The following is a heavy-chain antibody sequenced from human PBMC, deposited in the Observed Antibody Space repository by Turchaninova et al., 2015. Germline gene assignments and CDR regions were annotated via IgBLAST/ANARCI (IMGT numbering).Heavy chain of an antibody. J-gene: IGHJ4*02. CDR3: AKDCGYYCFDY. V-gene: IGHV3-30*02. CDR2: LRFDGNNE. CDR1: GFTVSTYG. Sequence: VQLVESGGGVVQPGGSLRLSCAASGFTVSTYGMYWVRQAPGKGLEWVSFLRFDGNNEYDADSVKGRFTISRDTSKNTLYLQMNSLRPEDTAVYYCAKDCGYYCFDYWGQGTLVTVSS. D-gene: IGHD2-15*01.